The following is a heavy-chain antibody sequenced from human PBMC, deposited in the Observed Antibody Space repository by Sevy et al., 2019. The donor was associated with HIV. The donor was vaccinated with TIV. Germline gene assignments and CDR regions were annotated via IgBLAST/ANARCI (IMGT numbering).Heavy chain of an antibody. V-gene: IGHV3-30*02. Sequence: GGSLRLSCVASGFTFSSYGMHWVRQAPGKGLEWVAFIRYDGNDKYYADSVKGRFAISRDNSKDTLYLQVNSLRTEDTAVYYCAKKAVGASARYYFDYWGQGALVTVSS. CDR3: AKKAVGASARYYFDY. D-gene: IGHD1-26*01. CDR2: IRYDGNDK. J-gene: IGHJ4*02. CDR1: GFTFSSYG.